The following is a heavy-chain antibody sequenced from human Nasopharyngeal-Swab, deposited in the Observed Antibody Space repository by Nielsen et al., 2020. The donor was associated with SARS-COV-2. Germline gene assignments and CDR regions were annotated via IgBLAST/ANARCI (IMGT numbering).Heavy chain of an antibody. CDR2: VSYRGST. J-gene: IGHJ4*02. D-gene: IGHD5-12*01. CDR1: GGSITSTSHY. Sequence: GSLRLSCTVSGGSITSTSHYWGWICQPPGKGLEWIGCVSYRGSTYHNPSLKSRVTVSVDTSKNQFSLKLTSLTAADTAVYYCAGDGAYSGYDWTYWGQGTLVTVSS. V-gene: IGHV4-39*07. CDR3: AGDGAYSGYDWTY.